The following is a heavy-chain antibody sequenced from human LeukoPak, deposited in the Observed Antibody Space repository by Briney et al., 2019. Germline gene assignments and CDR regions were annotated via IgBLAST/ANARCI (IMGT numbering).Heavy chain of an antibody. CDR1: GFTFSSYG. V-gene: IGHV3-30*02. Sequence: PGGSLRLSCAASGFTFSSYGMHWVRRAPGKGLEWVAFIRSVGSNKYYADSVKGRFTISRENSKNTLYLQMNRRRAEDTAVYYCAKSITMVRGVNAYWGQGPLVTVSS. J-gene: IGHJ4*02. CDR3: AKSITMVRGVNAY. CDR2: IRSVGSNK. D-gene: IGHD3-10*01.